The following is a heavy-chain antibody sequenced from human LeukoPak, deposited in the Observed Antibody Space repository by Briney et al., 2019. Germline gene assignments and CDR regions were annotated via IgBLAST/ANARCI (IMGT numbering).Heavy chain of an antibody. V-gene: IGHV3-49*03. CDR1: GFTFGDYA. Sequence: GGSLRLSCTSSGFTFGDYAMSWFRQAPGKGLEWVGFIRSKTYGGTTEYAASVKGRFTISRDDSKSIAYLQMNSLNTEDTAVYCCTRDGMGDFDYWGQGTLVTVSS. CDR3: TRDGMGDFDY. J-gene: IGHJ4*02. CDR2: IRSKTYGGTT. D-gene: IGHD1-26*01.